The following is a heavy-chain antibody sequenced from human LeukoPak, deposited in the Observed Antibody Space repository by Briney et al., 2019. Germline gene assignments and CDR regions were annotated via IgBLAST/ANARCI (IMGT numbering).Heavy chain of an antibody. CDR3: AKEGPYDFWSGHASAFDI. V-gene: IGHV3-11*01. CDR1: GFTFSDYY. CDR2: ISSSGSTI. D-gene: IGHD3-3*01. J-gene: IGHJ3*02. Sequence: GGSLRLSCAASGFTFSDYYMSWIRQAPGKGLEWVSDISSSGSTIYYADSVKGRFTISRDNSKNTLYLQIDSLRAEDTAVYYCAKEGPYDFWSGHASAFDIWGQGTKVTVSS.